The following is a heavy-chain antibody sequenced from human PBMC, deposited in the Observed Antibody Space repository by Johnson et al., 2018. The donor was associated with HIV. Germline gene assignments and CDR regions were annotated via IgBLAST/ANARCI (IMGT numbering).Heavy chain of an antibody. Sequence: VHLVESGGGLIHPGGSLRLSCAASGFTVSSSYMNWVRQAPGKGLEWVSGIYSGGSTYYADSVEGRFTISRDNSKNKLYLQMNSLRAEDTAMYYCARVIPGNWVGGFDVWGQGTMVSVSS. CDR1: GFTVSSSY. J-gene: IGHJ3*01. CDR2: IYSGGST. V-gene: IGHV3-53*01. CDR3: ARVIPGNWVGGFDV. D-gene: IGHD7-27*01.